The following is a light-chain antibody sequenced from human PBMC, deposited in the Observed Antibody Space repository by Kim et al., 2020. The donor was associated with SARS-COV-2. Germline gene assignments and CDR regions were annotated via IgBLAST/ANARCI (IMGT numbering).Light chain of an antibody. J-gene: IGLJ2*01. CDR2: TNS. Sequence: QLVLTQPPSASGTPGQRVTISCSGSSSNIGSNPVNWYQHLPGTAPKLLIHTNSQRPSGVPDRFSGSKSGTSASLAISGLQSEDEAEYYCAAWDDSLNGVIFGGGTQLTVL. CDR1: SSNIGSNP. V-gene: IGLV1-44*01. CDR3: AAWDDSLNGVI.